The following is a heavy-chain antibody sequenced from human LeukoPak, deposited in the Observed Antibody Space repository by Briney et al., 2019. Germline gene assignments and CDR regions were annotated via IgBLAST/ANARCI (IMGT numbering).Heavy chain of an antibody. J-gene: IGHJ4*02. CDR1: GFTFSRYW. Sequence: GGSLRLSCAASGFTFSRYWMHWVRQAPGKGLQWLSRITPDGTDTTYADSVKARFTISRDNAKNSLYLQMNSLGAEDTAVYYFSSDLGLVETPGHDFDHWGEGTQVTVSS. D-gene: IGHD3/OR15-3a*01. CDR3: SSDLGLVETPGHDFDH. CDR2: ITPDGTDT. V-gene: IGHV3-74*01.